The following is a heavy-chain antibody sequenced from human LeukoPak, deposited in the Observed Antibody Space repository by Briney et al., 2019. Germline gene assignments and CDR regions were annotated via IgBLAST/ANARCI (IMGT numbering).Heavy chain of an antibody. CDR3: ARWGDSDAFDI. Sequence: GGSLRLSCAASGFTFSSYAMHWVRQAPGKGLEWVAVISYDGSNKYYADSVKGRCTISRDNSKNTLYLQMNSLRAEDTAVYYCARWGDSDAFDIWGQGTMVTVSS. J-gene: IGHJ3*02. CDR2: ISYDGSNK. D-gene: IGHD2-21*02. V-gene: IGHV3-30-3*01. CDR1: GFTFSSYA.